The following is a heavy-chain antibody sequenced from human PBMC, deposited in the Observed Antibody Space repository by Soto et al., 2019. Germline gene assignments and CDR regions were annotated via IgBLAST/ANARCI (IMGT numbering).Heavy chain of an antibody. Sequence: SETLSLTCNVSGGSVSGYHWSWIRQPPGKGLEWIGYIYYSGSTNYNPSLKSRVTISVDTSKNQFSLKLSSVTAADTAVYYCASADILTGYVDYWGQGTLVTVSS. CDR3: ASADILTGYVDY. D-gene: IGHD3-9*01. CDR2: IYYSGST. J-gene: IGHJ4*02. V-gene: IGHV4-59*08. CDR1: GGSVSGYH.